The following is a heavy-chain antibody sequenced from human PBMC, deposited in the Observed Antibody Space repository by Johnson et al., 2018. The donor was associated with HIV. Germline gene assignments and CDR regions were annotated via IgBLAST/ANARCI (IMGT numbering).Heavy chain of an antibody. D-gene: IGHD7-27*01. CDR3: ARDPTTQNSRLTGDFGAFDI. CDR1: GFAFSSYA. CDR2: IKQDGSEK. V-gene: IGHV3-7*01. J-gene: IGHJ3*02. Sequence: VQLVESGGGLVQPGGSLRLSCAASGFAFSSYAMTWVRQAPGKGLEWVANIKQDGSEKYYVDSVKGRFTISRDNAKNSLYLKMNSLRAEDTAVYYCARDPTTQNSRLTGDFGAFDIWGQGTMVIVSS.